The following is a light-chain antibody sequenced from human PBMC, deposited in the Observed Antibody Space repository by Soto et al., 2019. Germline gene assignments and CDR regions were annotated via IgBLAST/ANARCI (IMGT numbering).Light chain of an antibody. J-gene: IGKJ2*01. Sequence: EIVLTQSPGTLSLSPGERATLSCRASQSVSSNYLAWYQQRLGQAPRLLIYGASGRAAGIPDRFSGSGSGTDFTLTISRLEPEDFAVYYCQHYDSSPSYTFGQGTKLEIK. V-gene: IGKV3-20*01. CDR3: QHYDSSPSYT. CDR2: GAS. CDR1: QSVSSNY.